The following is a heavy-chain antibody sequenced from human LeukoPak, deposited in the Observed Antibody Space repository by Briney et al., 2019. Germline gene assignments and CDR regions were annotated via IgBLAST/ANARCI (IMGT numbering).Heavy chain of an antibody. CDR2: IYSGGST. Sequence: GGSLRLSCAASGFTFSSNYMSWVRQAPGKGLEWVSVIYSGGSTYYADSVKGGFTISRDNSKNTLYLQMNSRRAADAAVYYFGRAGGCSSTSCYTDYWGQGTLVTVSS. CDR1: GFTFSSNY. CDR3: GRAGGCSSTSCYTDY. V-gene: IGHV3-66*01. D-gene: IGHD2-2*01. J-gene: IGHJ4*02.